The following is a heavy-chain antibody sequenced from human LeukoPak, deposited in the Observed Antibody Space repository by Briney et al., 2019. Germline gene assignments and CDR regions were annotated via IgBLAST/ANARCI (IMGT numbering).Heavy chain of an antibody. CDR1: GGSISRGYYY. V-gene: IGHV4-39*01. CDR2: INHSGST. D-gene: IGHD3-10*01. Sequence: SETLSLTCTVSGGSISRGYYYWAWIRQSPGKGLEWIGEINHSGSTNYNPSLKSRVTISVDTSKNQFSLKLSSVTAADTAVYYCARHESYYGTDYWGQGTLVTVSS. J-gene: IGHJ4*02. CDR3: ARHESYYGTDY.